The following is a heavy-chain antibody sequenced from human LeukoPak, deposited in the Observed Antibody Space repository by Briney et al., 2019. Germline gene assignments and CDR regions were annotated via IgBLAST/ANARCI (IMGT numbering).Heavy chain of an antibody. V-gene: IGHV4-31*03. J-gene: IGHJ6*02. CDR2: IYYSGST. CDR1: GGSISSGGYY. D-gene: IGHD3-3*01. CDR3: ATHNHPTAKRKYYDFWSGYPYGMDV. Sequence: ESGPGLVKPSQTLSLTCTVSGGSISSGGYYWSWIRQHPGKGLEWIGYIYYSGSTYYNPSLKSRVTISVDTSKNQFSLKLSSVTAADTAVYYCATHNHPTAKRKYYDFWSGYPYGMDVWGQGTTVTVSS.